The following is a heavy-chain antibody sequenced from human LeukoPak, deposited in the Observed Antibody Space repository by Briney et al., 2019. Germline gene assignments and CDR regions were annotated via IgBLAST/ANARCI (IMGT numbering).Heavy chain of an antibody. CDR3: TRDKYYDILTGSPRLDY. D-gene: IGHD3-9*01. CDR1: GFTFGDYA. J-gene: IGHJ4*02. V-gene: IGHV3-49*03. Sequence: GGSLRLSCTASGFTFGDYAMSWFRQAPGKGLEWVGFIRSKAYGGTTEYAASVKGRFTISRDDSKSIAYLQMNSLKTEDTAVYYCTRDKYYDILTGSPRLDYWGQGTLVTVSS. CDR2: IRSKAYGGTT.